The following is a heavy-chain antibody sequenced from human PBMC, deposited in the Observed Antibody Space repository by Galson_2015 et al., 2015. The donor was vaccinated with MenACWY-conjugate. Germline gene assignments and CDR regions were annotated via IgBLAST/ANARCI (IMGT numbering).Heavy chain of an antibody. V-gene: IGHV1-46*01. CDR1: GYTFTSYY. CDR2: INPRGGST. D-gene: IGHD6-13*01. J-gene: IGHJ4*02. Sequence: SVKVSCKASGYTFTSYYMHWVRQTPGQGLECMGIINPRGGSTSYAQKIQGRVTMTSYTSTSTVYMELSSLRSEDTTVYYCARGIPYSSSWPELPGVFDYWCQGTLVPVSS. CDR3: ARGIPYSSSWPELPGVFDY.